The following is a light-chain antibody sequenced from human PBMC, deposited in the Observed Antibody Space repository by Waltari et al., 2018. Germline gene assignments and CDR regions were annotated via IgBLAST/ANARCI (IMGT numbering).Light chain of an antibody. CDR3: TSYTSTNTVI. CDR1: SSDIGGSNY. V-gene: IGLV2-14*03. Sequence: QSALTQPASVSGSPGPSITISCTGTSSDIGGSNYVSWYQQHPGKAPKLMIYDVTKWPSGVSNRFSGSKSGNTASLTISGLQAEDEADYYCTSYTSTNTVIFGGGTKVTVL. CDR2: DVT. J-gene: IGLJ2*01.